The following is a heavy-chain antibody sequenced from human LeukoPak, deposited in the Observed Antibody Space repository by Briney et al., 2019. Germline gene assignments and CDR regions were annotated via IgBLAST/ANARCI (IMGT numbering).Heavy chain of an antibody. CDR3: ARDQPGWSRCYAFDY. J-gene: IGHJ4*02. V-gene: IGHV1-46*01. CDR2: INPGGVST. D-gene: IGHD6-13*01. Sequence: ASVKVSCKASGYTFTSYYMNWVRQAPGQGLEWMAIINPGGVSTTYAQKFQGRVTMTRDMSTSTVYMELSSLRSEDTAIYYCARDQPGWSRCYAFDYWGQGTLVTVSS. CDR1: GYTFTSYY.